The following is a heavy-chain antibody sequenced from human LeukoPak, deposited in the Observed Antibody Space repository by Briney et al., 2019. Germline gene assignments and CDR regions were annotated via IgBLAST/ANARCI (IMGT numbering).Heavy chain of an antibody. D-gene: IGHD3-10*01. Sequence: SETLSLTCAVYGGSLSGYYWSWLRQPPGKGLEWIGEINHSGSTNYNPSLKSRVTISVDTSKNQFSLKLSSVTAADTAVYYCARATMVRGPVYWGQGTLVTVSS. V-gene: IGHV4-34*01. CDR2: INHSGST. J-gene: IGHJ4*02. CDR1: GGSLSGYY. CDR3: ARATMVRGPVY.